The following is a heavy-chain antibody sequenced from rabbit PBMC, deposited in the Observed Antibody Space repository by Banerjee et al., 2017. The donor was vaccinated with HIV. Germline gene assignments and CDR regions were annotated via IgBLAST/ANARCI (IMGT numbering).Heavy chain of an antibody. V-gene: IGHV1S47*01. J-gene: IGHJ6*01. CDR1: GFDFSSYG. CDR3: ARSFYYIDGYVGYPYTFRL. Sequence: QEQLVESGGGLVQPGGSLKLSCKASGFDFSSYGVSWVRQAPGKGLEWIGYIDPVFGSTYYASWVNGRFSISSHNAQNTLYLQLNSLTAADTATYFCARSFYYIDGYVGYPYTFRLWGPGTLVTVS. D-gene: IGHD6-1*01. CDR2: IDPVFGST.